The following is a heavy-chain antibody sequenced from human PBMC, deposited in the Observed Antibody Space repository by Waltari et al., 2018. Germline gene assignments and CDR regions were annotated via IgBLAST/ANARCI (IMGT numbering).Heavy chain of an antibody. V-gene: IGHV4-4*02. CDR3: AKVAAAGMSYFDY. CDR1: GGCISSSNW. D-gene: IGHD6-13*01. CDR2: IYHSGST. Sequence: QVQLQESGPGLVKPSGTLSLTCAVSGGCISSSNWWSWVRQPPGKGLEWMGEIYHSGSTNYTPALKSRVTISVDKSKNQFSLKLSSATAADTAVYYCAKVAAAGMSYFDYWGQGTLVTVSS. J-gene: IGHJ4*02.